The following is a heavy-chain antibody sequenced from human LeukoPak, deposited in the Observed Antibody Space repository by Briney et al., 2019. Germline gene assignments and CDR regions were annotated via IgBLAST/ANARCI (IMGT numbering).Heavy chain of an antibody. CDR2: INPNNGDT. Sequence: SVKVSCKASGYTFTGYYLHWVRQAPGQGLGWMGRINPNNGDTNYAQKFQGRVTMTRDTSITTAYMELSRLRSDDTAVYYCARRENDCWGQGTLVTVSS. J-gene: IGHJ4*02. CDR3: ARRENDC. CDR1: GYTFTGYY. V-gene: IGHV1-2*06.